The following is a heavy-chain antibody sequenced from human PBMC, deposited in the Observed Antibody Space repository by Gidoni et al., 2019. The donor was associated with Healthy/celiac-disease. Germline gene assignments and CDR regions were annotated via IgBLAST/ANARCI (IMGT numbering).Heavy chain of an antibody. CDR3: AADDLTTVTYGY. CDR2: IVVGSGNT. J-gene: IGHJ4*02. CDR1: GFTFTSSA. D-gene: IGHD4-17*01. V-gene: IGHV1-58*01. Sequence: QMQLVQSGPEVKKPGTSVKVSCKASGFTFTSSAVQWVRQARGQRLEWIGWIVVGSGNTNYAQKFQERVTITRDMSTSTAYMELSSLRSEDTAVYYCAADDLTTVTYGYWGQGTLVTVSS.